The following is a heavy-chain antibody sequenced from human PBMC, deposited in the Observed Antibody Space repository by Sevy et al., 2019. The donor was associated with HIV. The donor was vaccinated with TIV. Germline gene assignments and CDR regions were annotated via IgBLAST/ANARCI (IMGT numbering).Heavy chain of an antibody. Sequence: ASMKVSCKASRDTFNTYAIVWVRQAPGQGLEWMGGIVPKFGSANYAQKFEGKVTMTADESTTTAHMELSSLRSEDTAVYYCARRGITIFGVLTFDIWGQGTTVTVSS. D-gene: IGHD3-3*01. CDR3: ARRGITIFGVLTFDI. J-gene: IGHJ3*02. CDR1: RDTFNTYA. CDR2: IVPKFGSA. V-gene: IGHV1-69*13.